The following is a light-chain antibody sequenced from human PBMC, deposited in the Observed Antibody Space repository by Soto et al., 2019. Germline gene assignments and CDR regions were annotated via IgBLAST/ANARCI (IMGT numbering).Light chain of an antibody. Sequence: QSVLTQPPSVSGAPGQRVTIFCSGSSSNIGNNAVNWYQQFPGKPPRALIYYDDLLPSGVSKRFSGSKSGTSVSLAISGLQSDDEGDYYCASWDDTLSGVVFGGGTKLTVL. CDR2: YDD. V-gene: IGLV1-36*01. CDR1: SSNIGNNA. J-gene: IGLJ3*02. CDR3: ASWDDTLSGVV.